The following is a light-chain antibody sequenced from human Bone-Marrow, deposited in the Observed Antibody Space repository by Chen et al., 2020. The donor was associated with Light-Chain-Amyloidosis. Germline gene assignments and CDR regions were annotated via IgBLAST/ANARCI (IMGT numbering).Light chain of an antibody. CDR2: RDT. Sequence: SYELTQPPSVSLSPGQTARITCSGDDLPTKYAYWYQQKPGQAPVLVIHRDTERPSGMSERFSGSSSGTTATLTISGVQAEDEADYHCQSADSSGTYEVIFGGGTNLTVL. CDR3: QSADSSGTYEVI. V-gene: IGLV3-25*03. J-gene: IGLJ2*01. CDR1: DLPTKY.